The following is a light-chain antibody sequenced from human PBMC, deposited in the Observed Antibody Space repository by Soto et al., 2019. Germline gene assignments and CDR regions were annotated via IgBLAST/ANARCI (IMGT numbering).Light chain of an antibody. CDR1: LGISNY. CDR3: QQYNNWPRT. V-gene: IGKV1-16*01. Sequence: DIQMTRSPSSLSSSLGHRVPITCRASLGISNYLAWYQQKPGKAPNLLIYAASTLQSGVPSRFSGGGSGTDFTLTISSLQSEDFAVYYCQQYNNWPRTFGQGTKVDIK. CDR2: AAS. J-gene: IGKJ1*01.